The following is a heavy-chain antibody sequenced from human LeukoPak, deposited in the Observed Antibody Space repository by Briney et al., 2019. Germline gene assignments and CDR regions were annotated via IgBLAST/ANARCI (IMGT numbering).Heavy chain of an antibody. Sequence: EASVKVSCKASGYTFTSYYIHWVRQAPGQGLEWMGIINPSGGSTSYAQKFQGRVTMTRDTSTSTVYMELSSLRSEDTAVYYCAREGLRYLDWLFYDAFDIWGQGTMVTVSS. V-gene: IGHV1-46*01. CDR3: AREGLRYLDWLFYDAFDI. D-gene: IGHD3-9*01. J-gene: IGHJ3*02. CDR2: INPSGGST. CDR1: GYTFTSYY.